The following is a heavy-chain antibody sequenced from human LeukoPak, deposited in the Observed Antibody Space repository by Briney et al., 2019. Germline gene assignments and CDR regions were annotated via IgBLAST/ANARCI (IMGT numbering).Heavy chain of an antibody. J-gene: IGHJ4*02. V-gene: IGHV4-61*02. D-gene: IGHD2-15*01. CDR1: GGSISSGSYY. CDR3: ATHCSGGSCYGAAGRVDDY. CDR2: IYTSGST. Sequence: SQTLSLTCTVPGGSISSGSYYWSWIRQPAGKGLEWIGRIYTSGSTNYNPSLKSRVTISVDTSKNQFSLKLSSVTAADTAVYYCATHCSGGSCYGAAGRVDDYWGQGTLVTVSS.